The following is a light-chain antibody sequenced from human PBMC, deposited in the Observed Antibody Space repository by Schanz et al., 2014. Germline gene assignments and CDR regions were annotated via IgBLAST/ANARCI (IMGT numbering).Light chain of an antibody. CDR2: DVS. V-gene: IGLV2-14*01. Sequence: QSVLTQPASVSGSPGQSITISCTGTSSDIGGYNYVSWYQQHPGKAPKLMIYDVSNRPSGVSNRFSGSNSGNTASLTVSGLQAEDEADYYCSSYGGSNFVVFGGGTKLTVL. CDR3: SSYGGSNFVV. J-gene: IGLJ2*01. CDR1: SSDIGGYNY.